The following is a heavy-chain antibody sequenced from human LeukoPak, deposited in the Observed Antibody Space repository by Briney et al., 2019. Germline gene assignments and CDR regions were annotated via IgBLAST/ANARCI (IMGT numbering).Heavy chain of an antibody. J-gene: IGHJ4*02. CDR3: ARGGPYYYDNSGSYYFDY. D-gene: IGHD3-22*01. Sequence: GGSLRLSCAASGFTFSSYWMHWVRHAPGKGLVWVSHINSEDSITKYADSVKGRFTISRDNAKNTLYLQMNSLRAEDTAVYYCARGGPYYYDNSGSYYFDYWGQGALVTVPS. V-gene: IGHV3-74*01. CDR2: INSEDSIT. CDR1: GFTFSSYW.